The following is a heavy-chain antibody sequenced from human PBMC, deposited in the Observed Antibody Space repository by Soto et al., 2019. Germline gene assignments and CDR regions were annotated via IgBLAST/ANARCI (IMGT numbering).Heavy chain of an antibody. D-gene: IGHD6-6*01. V-gene: IGHV3-30*18. J-gene: IGHJ4*02. CDR3: AKGASIAAAWGGY. Sequence: QVQLVESGGGVVQPGRSLRLSCAASGFTFSSYGMHWVRQAPGKGLEWVAVISYDGSNKYYADSVKGRFTISRDNSKNTLYLQMNSLRPEDTAVYYCAKGASIAAAWGGYWGQGTLVTVSS. CDR2: ISYDGSNK. CDR1: GFTFSSYG.